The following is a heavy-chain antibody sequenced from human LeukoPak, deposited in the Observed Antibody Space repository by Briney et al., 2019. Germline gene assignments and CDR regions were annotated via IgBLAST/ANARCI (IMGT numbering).Heavy chain of an antibody. CDR3: AKDPGMRGESFDY. V-gene: IGHV3-9*01. D-gene: IGHD1-14*01. CDR1: GFTFSSYA. Sequence: GGSLRLSCAASGFTFSSYAMHWVRQAPGKGLEWVSGISWNSGSIGYADSVKGRFTISRDNAKNSLYLQMNSLRAEDTALYYCAKDPGMRGESFDYWGQGTLVTVSS. CDR2: ISWNSGSI. J-gene: IGHJ4*02.